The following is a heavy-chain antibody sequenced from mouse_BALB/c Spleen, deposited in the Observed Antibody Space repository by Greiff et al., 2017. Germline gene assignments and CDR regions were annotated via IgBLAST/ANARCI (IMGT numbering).Heavy chain of an antibody. J-gene: IGHJ4*01. V-gene: IGHV2-2*02. CDR1: GFSLTSYG. Sequence: QVQLKESGPGLVQPSQSLSITCTVSGFSLTSYGVHWVRQSPGKGLEWLGVIWSGGSTDYNAAFISRLSISKDNSKGQVFFKMNSLQANDTAIYYCARGGPYAMDYWGQGTSVTVSS. CDR3: ARGGPYAMDY. CDR2: IWSGGST.